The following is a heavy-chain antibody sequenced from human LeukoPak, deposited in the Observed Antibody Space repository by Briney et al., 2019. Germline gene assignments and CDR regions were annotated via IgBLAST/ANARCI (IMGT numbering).Heavy chain of an antibody. D-gene: IGHD6-6*01. CDR1: GYTFTSYY. CDR2: INPSGGST. J-gene: IGHJ4*02. V-gene: IGHV1-46*01. CDR3: ARGPLSIAARRGPNLFYTPATDDY. Sequence: ASVKVSCKASGYTFTSYYMHWVRQAPGQGLEWMGIINPSGGSTSYAQKFQGRVTMTRDTSTSIVYMELSSLRSEDTAVYYCARGPLSIAARRGPNLFYTPATDDYWGQGTLVTVSS.